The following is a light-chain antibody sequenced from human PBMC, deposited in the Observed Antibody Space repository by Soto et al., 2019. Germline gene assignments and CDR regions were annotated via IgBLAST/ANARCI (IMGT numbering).Light chain of an antibody. CDR2: KAS. CDR3: QNFDSAPQT. CDR1: QTISSW. Sequence: DIQLTQSPSFLSASVGDRVTITCRASQTISSWLAWYQQKPGKAPKLLIYKASTLKSGVPSRFSGSGSGTEFTLTISSLQPEDVATYYCQNFDSAPQTFGQGTKVDIK. J-gene: IGKJ1*01. V-gene: IGKV1-5*03.